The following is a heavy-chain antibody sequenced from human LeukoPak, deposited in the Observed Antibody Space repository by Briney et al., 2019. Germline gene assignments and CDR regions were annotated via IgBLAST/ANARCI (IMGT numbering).Heavy chain of an antibody. CDR1: GYSFTDYW. Sequence: GESLKISCKASGYSFTDYWIAWVRQVPGKGLEWMGIIYPGDSDTRYSPSFQGQVTISDDKSITTAYLQWSSLKASDTAIYYCARGLAAAGRGFDYWGQGTLVTVSS. CDR2: IYPGDSDT. J-gene: IGHJ4*02. D-gene: IGHD6-13*01. V-gene: IGHV5-51*01. CDR3: ARGLAAAGRGFDY.